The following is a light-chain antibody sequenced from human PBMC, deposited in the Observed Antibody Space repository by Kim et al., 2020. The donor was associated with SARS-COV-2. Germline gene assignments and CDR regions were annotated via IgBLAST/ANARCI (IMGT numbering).Light chain of an antibody. CDR2: GAS. V-gene: IGKV1-27*01. CDR1: QGIDNY. J-gene: IGKJ2*01. Sequence: ASVGDRVTITCRASQGIDNYLAWYQQKSGKVPKLLIYGASTLQPGVPSRFSGSASGTDFTLTISSLQPEDVATYYCQKYNSGPYTFGQGTKLEI. CDR3: QKYNSGPYT.